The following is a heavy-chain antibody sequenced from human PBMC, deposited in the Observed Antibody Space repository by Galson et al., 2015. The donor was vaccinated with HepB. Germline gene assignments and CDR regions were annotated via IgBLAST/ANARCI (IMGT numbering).Heavy chain of an antibody. CDR3: ARDRPWDTAMVFWYYGMDV. D-gene: IGHD5-18*01. CDR2: ISAYNGNT. V-gene: IGHV1-18*04. Sequence: SVKVSCKASGYTFTSYGISWVRQAPGQGLEWMGWISAYNGNTNYAQKLQGRVTMTTDTSTSTAYMELRSLRSDDTAVYYCARDRPWDTAMVFWYYGMDVWGQGTTVTVSS. J-gene: IGHJ6*02. CDR1: GYTFTSYG.